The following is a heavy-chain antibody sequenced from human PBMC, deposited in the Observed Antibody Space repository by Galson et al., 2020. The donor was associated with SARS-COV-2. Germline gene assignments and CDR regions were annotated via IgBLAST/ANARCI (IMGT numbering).Heavy chain of an antibody. D-gene: IGHD6-19*01. CDR3: ARQGSVSGWYALNYYYDGIDV. V-gene: IGHV4-39*01. CDR1: GGSISSSSYY. J-gene: IGHJ6*02. CDR2: IYYSGST. Sequence: SETMSLTCTVSGGSISSSSYYWGWIRQPPGKGLEWIGSIYYSGSTYYNPSLKSRVTISVDTSKNQFSLKLSSVTAADTAVYYCARQGSVSGWYALNYYYDGIDVWGQGTTVTVSS.